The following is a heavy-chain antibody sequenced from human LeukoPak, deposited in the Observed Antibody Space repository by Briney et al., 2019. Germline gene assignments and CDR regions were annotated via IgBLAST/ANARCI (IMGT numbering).Heavy chain of an antibody. CDR2: SFSSGST. V-gene: IGHV4-4*09. J-gene: IGHJ4*02. Sequence: SETLSLTCSVSGGSLSPYYWSWIRQPPGKGLDLIGYSFSSGSTNYNPSLKSRVTISVDTSRNQFSLKLSSVTAADTAVYYCARRQIYFDYWGQGTLVTVSS. CDR1: GGSLSPYY. CDR3: ARRQIYFDY.